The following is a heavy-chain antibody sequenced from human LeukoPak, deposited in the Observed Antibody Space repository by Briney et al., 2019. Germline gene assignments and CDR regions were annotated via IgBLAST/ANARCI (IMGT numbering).Heavy chain of an antibody. CDR1: GITFNSYT. D-gene: IGHD2-15*01. CDR2: ISSSSSYI. Sequence: GGSLRLSCAASGITFNSYTMNWVRQAPRKGLEWVSSISSSSSYIYYAASVKGRFTISRDNAKNSLYLQMNRLRAEDTAVYYCAKNGDRGAYCTGGTCYPYFYYYMDVWGKGTTVTI. V-gene: IGHV3-21*04. CDR3: AKNGDRGAYCTGGTCYPYFYYYMDV. J-gene: IGHJ6*03.